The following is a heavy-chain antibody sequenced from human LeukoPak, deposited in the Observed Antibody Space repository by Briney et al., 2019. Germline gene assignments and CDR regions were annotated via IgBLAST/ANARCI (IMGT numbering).Heavy chain of an antibody. CDR2: VNESGGT. V-gene: IGHV4-34*01. D-gene: IGHD1-26*01. CDR3: ARGQGATVPQVGKNWFDP. CDR1: IDSFSNYH. Sequence: SETLSLTCAVYIDSFSNYHWNWIRQTPAKGMDWIGEVNESGGTNISPSLRSRVILSVDTSKNQFSLELISVTVADTAIYYCARGQGATVPQVGKNWFDPWGQGTRVTVSS. J-gene: IGHJ5*02.